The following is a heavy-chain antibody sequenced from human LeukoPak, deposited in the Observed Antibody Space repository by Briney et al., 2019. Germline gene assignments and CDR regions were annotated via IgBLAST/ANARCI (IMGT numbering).Heavy chain of an antibody. CDR2: IRGSGGST. V-gene: IGHV3-23*01. J-gene: IGHJ4*02. Sequence: GGSLRLSCAASGFTFSSYAMSWVRQAPGKGLEWVSGIRGSGGSTYYADSVKGRFTISRDNSKNTLYLQMNSLRAEETAVYYCAKASGQLVPNSFFDYWGQGTLVTVSS. D-gene: IGHD6-6*01. CDR1: GFTFSSYA. CDR3: AKASGQLVPNSFFDY.